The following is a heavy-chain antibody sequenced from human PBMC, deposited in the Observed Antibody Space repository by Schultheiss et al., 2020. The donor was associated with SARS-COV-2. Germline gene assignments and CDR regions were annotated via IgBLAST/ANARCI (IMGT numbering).Heavy chain of an antibody. Sequence: SVKVSCRASGGTFSSYIINWVRQAPGQGLEWMGGIILMFDEANYSQKFLGRVTITADKSTTTAYMELSSLRSDDTAVYYCASAGDYGDYVWSSYWGQGTVVTVSS. D-gene: IGHD4-17*01. CDR2: IILMFDEA. J-gene: IGHJ4*02. CDR1: GGTFSSYI. V-gene: IGHV1-69*06. CDR3: ASAGDYGDYVWSSY.